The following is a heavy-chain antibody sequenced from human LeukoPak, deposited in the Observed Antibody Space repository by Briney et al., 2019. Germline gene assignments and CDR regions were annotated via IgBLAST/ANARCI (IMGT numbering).Heavy chain of an antibody. Sequence: PGGSLRLSCTASGFTFSDYWMHWVRQAPGKELVWVSRTNTDGSSTTYADSVKGRFTISRDNAKNTVYLEVNSLRAEDTAVYYCARGMTYYYGSGKFDYWGQGSLVTVSS. J-gene: IGHJ4*02. CDR3: ARGMTYYYGSGKFDY. CDR2: TNTDGSST. D-gene: IGHD3-10*01. V-gene: IGHV3-74*01. CDR1: GFTFSDYW.